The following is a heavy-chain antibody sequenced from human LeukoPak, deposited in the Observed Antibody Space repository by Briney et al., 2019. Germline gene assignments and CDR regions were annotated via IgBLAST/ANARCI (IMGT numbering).Heavy chain of an antibody. CDR1: GYSFTSNY. V-gene: IGHV1-46*01. Sequence: ASVKVSCKASGYSFTSNYIHWVRQAPGQGLEWMGMIYPRDGSTSYAQKFQGRITVTRDTSTSTVHMELSGLRSEDTAVYYCARDQEAFDYWGQGTLVTVSS. CDR3: ARDQEAFDY. J-gene: IGHJ4*02. CDR2: IYPRDGST.